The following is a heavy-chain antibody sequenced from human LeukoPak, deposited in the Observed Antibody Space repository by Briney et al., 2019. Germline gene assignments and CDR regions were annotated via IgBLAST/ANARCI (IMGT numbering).Heavy chain of an antibody. Sequence: SETLSLTCAVYGDSFSGYYWSWIRQPPGKGLEWIGEINHSGSTNYNPSLKSRVTISVDTSKNQFSLKLSSVTAADTAVYYCARHFGGYTHSWFDPWGQGTLVTVSS. CDR2: INHSGST. CDR3: ARHFGGYTHSWFDP. J-gene: IGHJ5*02. V-gene: IGHV4-34*01. CDR1: GDSFSGYY. D-gene: IGHD3-10*01.